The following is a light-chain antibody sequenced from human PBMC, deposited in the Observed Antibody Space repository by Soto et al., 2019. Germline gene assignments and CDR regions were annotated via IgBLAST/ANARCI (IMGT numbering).Light chain of an antibody. J-gene: IGKJ1*01. CDR3: QQYNNWPWT. Sequence: EIVMTQSPATLSVSPGERATLSCRASQSVSSNLAWYQQKPCQAPRLLIYGASPRATGVPARFSGSGSGTECPLTISSLQSEDFAVYYCQQYNNWPWTFGQGTKVEIK. CDR2: GAS. CDR1: QSVSSN. V-gene: IGKV3-15*01.